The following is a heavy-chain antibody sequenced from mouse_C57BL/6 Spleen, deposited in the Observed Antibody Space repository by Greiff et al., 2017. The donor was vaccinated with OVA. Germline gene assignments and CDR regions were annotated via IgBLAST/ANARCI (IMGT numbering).Heavy chain of an antibody. Sequence: EVQLQESGGGLVKPGGSLKLSCAASGFTFSSYAMSWVRQTPEKRLEWVATISDGGSYTYYPDNVKGRFTISRDNAKNNLYLQMSHLKSEDTAMYYCARDGGLLDYWGQGTTLTVSS. D-gene: IGHD3-3*01. J-gene: IGHJ2*01. CDR3: ARDGGLLDY. CDR2: ISDGGSYT. V-gene: IGHV5-4*01. CDR1: GFTFSSYA.